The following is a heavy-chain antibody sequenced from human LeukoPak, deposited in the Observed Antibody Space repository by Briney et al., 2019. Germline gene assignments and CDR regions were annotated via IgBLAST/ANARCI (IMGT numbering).Heavy chain of an antibody. CDR2: ISSSGSTI. CDR1: GFMFSSYE. D-gene: IGHD3-10*01. V-gene: IGHV3-48*03. J-gene: IGHJ4*02. Sequence: PGGSLRLSCAASGFMFSSYEMNWVRQAPGKGLEWVSYISSSGSTIYYADSVKGRFTISRDNAKNSLYLQTNSLRAEDTAVYYCARVVVRGVLILRYWGQGTLVTVSS. CDR3: ARVVVRGVLILRY.